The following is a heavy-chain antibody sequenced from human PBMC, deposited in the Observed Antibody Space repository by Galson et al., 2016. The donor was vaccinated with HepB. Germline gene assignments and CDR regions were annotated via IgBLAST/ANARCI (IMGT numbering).Heavy chain of an antibody. D-gene: IGHD6-13*01. CDR2: AHFSGST. Sequence: SETLSLTCSVSGGSMSSSYWSWIRQPPGKGLEWIGHAHFSGSTDYNTSFKSRVTMSVDTSKNQFSLELTSVTAADTAVYFCARDVSTASSSWSGGYKYYAMDFWGQGTPVTVSS. V-gene: IGHV4-59*01. CDR1: GGSMSSSY. J-gene: IGHJ6*02. CDR3: ARDVSTASSSWSGGYKYYAMDF.